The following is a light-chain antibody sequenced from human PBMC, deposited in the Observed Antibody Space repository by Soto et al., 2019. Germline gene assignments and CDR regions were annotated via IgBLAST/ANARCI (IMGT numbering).Light chain of an antibody. J-gene: IGKJ1*01. CDR2: GAS. V-gene: IGKV3-15*01. Sequence: EIAMTQSPATLSVSPGERATLSCRTSQSVSSDLAWYQQKPGQVPRLLIYGASTRAADVPARFSGGGSGTEFTLTISSLQSEDFAEYHCQQYNNWPQTFGQGTKVDIK. CDR1: QSVSSD. CDR3: QQYNNWPQT.